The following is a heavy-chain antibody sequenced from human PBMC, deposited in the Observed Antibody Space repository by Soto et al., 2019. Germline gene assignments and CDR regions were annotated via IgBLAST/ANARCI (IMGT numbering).Heavy chain of an antibody. V-gene: IGHV3-15*07. CDR1: GFSFDNAW. Sequence: EVQLVESGGGLLKPGESVRLSCAASGFSFDNAWMNWVRQAPGKGLEWVGRIQSKTYGEATDYAAPVKGSFTISRDDSKNTLFLQMIRLKAEDSAVYYCTSGLIVVVATSRLAGYWCQGTLVTVSS. J-gene: IGHJ4*02. CDR3: TSGLIVVVATSRLAGY. D-gene: IGHD2-21*01. CDR2: IQSKTYGEAT.